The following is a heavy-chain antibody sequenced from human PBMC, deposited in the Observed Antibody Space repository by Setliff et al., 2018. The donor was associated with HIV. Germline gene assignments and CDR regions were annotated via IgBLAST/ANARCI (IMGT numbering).Heavy chain of an antibody. CDR2: ISTSEGDT. V-gene: IGHV1-18*01. D-gene: IGHD6-19*01. Sequence: AASVKVSCKPSGYSFTSYALSWVRQAPAQGLEWMGWISTSEGDTEYAQKLQGRVTMTTDPSTSTAYMELRSLRSDGTAVYYCARGRRVMGSGPYYYNYYMDVWGKGTTVTVSS. J-gene: IGHJ6*03. CDR1: GYSFTSYA. CDR3: ARGRRVMGSGPYYYNYYMDV.